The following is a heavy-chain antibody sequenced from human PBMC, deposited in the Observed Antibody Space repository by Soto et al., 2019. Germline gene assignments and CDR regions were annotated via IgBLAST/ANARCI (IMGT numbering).Heavy chain of an antibody. D-gene: IGHD3-10*01. J-gene: IGHJ3*01. CDR1: GSTFTDYD. CDR2: INPKTGRT. Sequence: GASVKVSCKPSGSTFTDYDIYWVRQAPGQGLEWVGWINPKTGRTNYAQRLQGRVTVTRDTSITTAYMELSSLRSDDTAVYYCAREVDGSGTYAFDCWGQGTMVTVSS. V-gene: IGHV1-2*02. CDR3: AREVDGSGTYAFDC.